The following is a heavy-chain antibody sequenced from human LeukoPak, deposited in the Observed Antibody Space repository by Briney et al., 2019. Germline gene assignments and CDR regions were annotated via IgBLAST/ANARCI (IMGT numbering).Heavy chain of an antibody. CDR2: IYYSGST. CDR3: ARRRTGITIFGVASRRNWFDP. V-gene: IGHV4-39*01. J-gene: IGHJ5*02. D-gene: IGHD3-3*01. CDR1: GGSISSSSYY. Sequence: SETLSLTCTVSGGSISSSSYYWGWIRQPPGKGLEWIGSIYYSGSTYYNPSLKSRVTISVDTSKNQFSLKLSSVTAADTAVYYCARRRTGITIFGVASRRNWFDPWGQGTLVTVSS.